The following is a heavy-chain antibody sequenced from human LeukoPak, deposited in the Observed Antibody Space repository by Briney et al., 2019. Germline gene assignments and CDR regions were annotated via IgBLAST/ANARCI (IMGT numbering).Heavy chain of an antibody. V-gene: IGHV1-46*01. Sequence: ASVKVSCMASGYTFTSYYLQWVRQAPGQGLEWMGIINPSGGSTTYAQKFQGRVTLTRDTSTTTVHMELSSLRSEDTAVCYCARTYSSSGCVDYWGQGTLVTVSS. CDR3: ARTYSSSGCVDY. D-gene: IGHD6-13*01. CDR1: GYTFTSYY. J-gene: IGHJ4*02. CDR2: INPSGGST.